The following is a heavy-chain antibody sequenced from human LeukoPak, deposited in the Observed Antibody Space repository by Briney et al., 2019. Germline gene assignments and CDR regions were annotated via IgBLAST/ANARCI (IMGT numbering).Heavy chain of an antibody. CDR3: AKVQYCTSCLAEFGY. V-gene: IGHV3-23*01. Sequence: GGSLRLSCAASGFTFSTYAMMWVRQAPGKGLEWVSYISGTTHTIHYADSVKGRFTISRDNSKNMLYLQMNSLRAEDTATYYCAKVQYCTSCLAEFGYWGQGTLVTISS. J-gene: IGHJ4*02. CDR2: ISGTTHTI. D-gene: IGHD2/OR15-2a*01. CDR1: GFTFSTYA.